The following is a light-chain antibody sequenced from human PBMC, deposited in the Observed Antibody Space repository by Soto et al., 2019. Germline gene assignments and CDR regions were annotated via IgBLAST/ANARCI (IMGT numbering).Light chain of an antibody. V-gene: IGKV4-1*01. CDR2: WAS. CDR1: QSVLYRSTNTNY. Sequence: DIVMTQSPDSLAVSLGERATVNCKSSQSVLYRSTNTNYLAWYQQKPGQPPKLLIYWASARESGVPDRFSGSGSETDFTLTISSLQAEDVAVYYCQQYYASPLTFGQGTRLEIK. J-gene: IGKJ2*01. CDR3: QQYYASPLT.